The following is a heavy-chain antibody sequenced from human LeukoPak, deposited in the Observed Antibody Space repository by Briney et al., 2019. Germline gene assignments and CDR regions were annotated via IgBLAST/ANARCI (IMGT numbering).Heavy chain of an antibody. CDR2: IYYSGST. V-gene: IGHV4-59*01. J-gene: IGHJ4*02. CDR3: ARGVYGSGSYFIDY. CDR1: GGSISSYY. Sequence: KPSETLSLTCTVSGGSISSYYWSWIRQPPGKGLEWIGYIYYSGSTNYNPSLKSRVTISVDTSKNQFSLKLSSVTAADTAVYYCARGVYGSGSYFIDYWGQGTLVTVSS. D-gene: IGHD3-10*01.